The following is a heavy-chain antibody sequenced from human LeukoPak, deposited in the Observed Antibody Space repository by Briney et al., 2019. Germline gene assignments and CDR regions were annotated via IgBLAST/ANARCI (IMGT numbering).Heavy chain of an antibody. CDR1: GGSISSSNYY. CDR2: IYYSGST. V-gene: IGHV4-39*01. CDR3: ATHDGTIFGVVTLDP. J-gene: IGHJ5*02. Sequence: SETLSLTCTVTGGSISSSNYYWGWTRQPPGRGLEWIGSIYYSGSTYYNPSLRSRVTISLDTSKNQFSLKLSSVTTADTAVYYCATHDGTIFGVVTLDPWGQGTLVTVSS. D-gene: IGHD3-3*01.